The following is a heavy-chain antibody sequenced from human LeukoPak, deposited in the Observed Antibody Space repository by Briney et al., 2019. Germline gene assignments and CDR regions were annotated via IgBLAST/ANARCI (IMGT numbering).Heavy chain of an antibody. CDR3: ARVDYGDYSKDFDY. Sequence: SESLSLTCIVSRGSLSSANYYWGWIRQPPGKGLEWIGNIYHSGSTYYNPSLTSRVTMSVDRSKNEFSLKLSSVTAADTAVYYCARVDYGDYSKDFDYWGQGTLVTVSS. CDR2: IYHSGST. D-gene: IGHD4-17*01. CDR1: RGSLSSANYY. V-gene: IGHV4-39*01. J-gene: IGHJ4*02.